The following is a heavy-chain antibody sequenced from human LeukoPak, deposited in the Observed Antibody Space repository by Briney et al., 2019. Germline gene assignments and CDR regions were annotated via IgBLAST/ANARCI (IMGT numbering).Heavy chain of an antibody. CDR1: GDSISSNY. J-gene: IGHJ5*02. D-gene: IGHD6-19*01. V-gene: IGHV4-59*01. Sequence: ASETLSLTCAVSGDSISSNYWSWIRQPPGKGLEWIGYIYYSGSTNYNSSLKSRVTISVDTSKNQFSLKLSSVTVADTAVYYCARGGRAVASFWFDPWGQGALVTVSS. CDR2: IYYSGST. CDR3: ARGGRAVASFWFDP.